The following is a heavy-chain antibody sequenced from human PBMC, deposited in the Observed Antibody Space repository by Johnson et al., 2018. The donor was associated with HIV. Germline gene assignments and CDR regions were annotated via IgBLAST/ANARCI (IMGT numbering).Heavy chain of an antibody. CDR1: GFTFSSYA. CDR3: ARETRGGGGAFDM. Sequence: QVQLVESGGGLVQPGGSLRLSCAASGFTFSSYAMHWVRQAPGKGLEWVAVISYDGGSTYYANSVKGRFTISRDNSKNTLYLQLGSRRAEDMAGYYCARETRGGGGAFDMWGQGTVVTVSS. J-gene: IGHJ3*02. V-gene: IGHV3-30*14. CDR2: ISYDGGST. D-gene: IGHD2-15*01.